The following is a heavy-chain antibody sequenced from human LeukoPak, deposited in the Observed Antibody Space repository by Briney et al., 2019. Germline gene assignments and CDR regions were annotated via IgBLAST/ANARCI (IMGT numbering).Heavy chain of an antibody. CDR1: GGSISSHY. D-gene: IGHD6-19*01. V-gene: IGHV4-59*11. CDR3: ARGYSSGWYMPHYYYYYGMHV. J-gene: IGHJ6*02. Sequence: SETLSLTCTVSGGSISSHYWSWIRQPPGKGLEWIGYIYYSGSTNYNPSLKSRVTISVDTSKNQFSLKLSSVTAADTAVYYCARGYSSGWYMPHYYYYYGMHVWGQGTTVTVSS. CDR2: IYYSGST.